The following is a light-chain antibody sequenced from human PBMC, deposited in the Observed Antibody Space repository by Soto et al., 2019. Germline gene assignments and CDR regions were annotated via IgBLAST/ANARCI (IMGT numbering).Light chain of an antibody. V-gene: IGKV1-39*01. J-gene: IGKJ4*01. CDR2: AAS. CDR3: QQSYGTPLT. CDR1: QSISNY. Sequence: DMEMTQSPSSLSASVGERVTITCRASQSISNYLNWYQHKPGKVPKLLIYAASSLQSGVPTRFSGSGSGTDFTLTINSLQPEDFATYYCQQSYGTPLTFGGGTKIEIK.